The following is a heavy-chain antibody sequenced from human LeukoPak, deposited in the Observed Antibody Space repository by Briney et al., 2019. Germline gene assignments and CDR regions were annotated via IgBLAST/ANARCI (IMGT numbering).Heavy chain of an antibody. CDR3: ARHDYYGSGSYFLFDY. CDR2: IYHSGST. V-gene: IGHV4-38-2*02. D-gene: IGHD3-10*01. Sequence: ASETLSLTCTVSGYSISSGYYWGWIRQPRGKGLEWIGSIYHSGSTYYNPSLKSRVTISVDTSKNQFSLKLSSVTAADTAVYYCARHDYYGSGSYFLFDYWGQGTLVTVSS. J-gene: IGHJ4*02. CDR1: GYSISSGYY.